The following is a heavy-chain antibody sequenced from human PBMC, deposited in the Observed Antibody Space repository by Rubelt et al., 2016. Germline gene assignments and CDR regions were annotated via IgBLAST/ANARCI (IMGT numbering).Heavy chain of an antibody. Sequence: EVQLVESGGGLVQPGGSLRLSCAASGFTFSSYAMSWVRQAPGKGLEWVSALSGGGSTYYADSVKGRFTISRDNSKNTLYLQMNSLRAEDTAVYYCARSSWEQQNFLDSWGQGTLVTVSS. J-gene: IGHJ5*01. CDR1: GFTFSSYA. CDR2: LSGGGST. V-gene: IGHV3-23*04. D-gene: IGHD1-26*01. CDR3: ARSSWEQQNFLDS.